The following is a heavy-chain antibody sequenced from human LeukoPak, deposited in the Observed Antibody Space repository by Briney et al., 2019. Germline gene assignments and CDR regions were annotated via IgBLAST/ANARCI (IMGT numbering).Heavy chain of an antibody. Sequence: KSSETLSLTCTVSGGSISSYYWSWIRQPPGKGLEWIGYIYYSGSTNYNPSLKSRVTLSVDTSQNQFSLKLSSVTAADTAVYYCARGGYSYGFDNFDFWGQGTPVTVSS. CDR3: ARGGYSYGFDNFDF. CDR1: GGSISSYY. V-gene: IGHV4-59*01. D-gene: IGHD5-18*01. J-gene: IGHJ4*02. CDR2: IYYSGST.